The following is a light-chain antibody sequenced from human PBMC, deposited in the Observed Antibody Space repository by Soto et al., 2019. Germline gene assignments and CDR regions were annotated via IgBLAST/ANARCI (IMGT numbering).Light chain of an antibody. J-gene: IGLJ3*02. Sequence: QSALTQPASVSGSPGQSITISCTGTSSDVGSYNLVSWCQQHPGKAPKLMIYEVSKRPSGVSNRFSGSKSGNTASLTISGLQAEDEADYYCCSYAGSSTGVFGGGTKVTVL. CDR3: CSYAGSSTGV. CDR1: SSDVGSYNL. V-gene: IGLV2-23*02. CDR2: EVS.